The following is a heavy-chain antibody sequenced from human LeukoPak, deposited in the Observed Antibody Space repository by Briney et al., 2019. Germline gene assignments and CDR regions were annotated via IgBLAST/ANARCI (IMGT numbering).Heavy chain of an antibody. Sequence: GSLRLSCAASGFTFSSYAMHWVRQAPGKGLEWVAVISYDGSNKYYADSVKGRFIISRDNSKNTLYLQMNSLRAEDTAVYYCARVTAVAETYWGQGTLVTVSS. CDR2: ISYDGSNK. V-gene: IGHV3-30*04. J-gene: IGHJ4*02. CDR3: ARVTAVAETY. D-gene: IGHD6-19*01. CDR1: GFTFSSYA.